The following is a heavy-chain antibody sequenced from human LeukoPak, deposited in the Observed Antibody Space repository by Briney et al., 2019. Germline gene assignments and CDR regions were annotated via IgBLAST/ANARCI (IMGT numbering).Heavy chain of an antibody. V-gene: IGHV1-18*01. CDR1: GYTFTSYG. D-gene: IGHD2-15*01. J-gene: IGHJ4*02. Sequence: PGASVKVSCKASGYTFTSYGISWVRQAPGQGLEWMGWISAYNGNTNYVKKLQGRVTMTTDTSTTTAYMELRSLRSDDTAVYYCARDDLGYCNGGSCYSLYDYWGQGTLVTVSS. CDR2: ISAYNGNT. CDR3: ARDDLGYCNGGSCYSLYDY.